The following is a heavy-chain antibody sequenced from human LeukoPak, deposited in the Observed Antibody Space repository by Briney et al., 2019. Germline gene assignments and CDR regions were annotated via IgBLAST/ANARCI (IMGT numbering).Heavy chain of an antibody. Sequence: ASVKVSCKASGYTFTSYYMHWVRQAPGQGLEWMGIINPSGGSTSYAQKFQGRVTKTRDTSTSTVYMELSSLRSEDTAVYYCASLFSSGPLGGPWGQGTLVTVSS. V-gene: IGHV1-46*01. CDR3: ASLFSSGPLGGP. J-gene: IGHJ5*02. D-gene: IGHD3-22*01. CDR2: INPSGGST. CDR1: GYTFTSYY.